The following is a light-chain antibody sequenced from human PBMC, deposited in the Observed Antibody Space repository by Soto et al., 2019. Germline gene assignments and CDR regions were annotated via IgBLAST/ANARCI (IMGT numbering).Light chain of an antibody. CDR2: DVS. V-gene: IGLV2-11*01. J-gene: IGLJ1*01. CDR3: CSYAGSYTYV. CDR1: SSDVGGYNY. Sequence: QSVLAQPRSVSGSPGQSVTISCTGTSSDVGGYNYVSWYQQHPGKAPKLMIYDVSKRPSGVPDRFSGSKSGNTASLTISGLQAEDEADYYCCSYAGSYTYVFGTGP.